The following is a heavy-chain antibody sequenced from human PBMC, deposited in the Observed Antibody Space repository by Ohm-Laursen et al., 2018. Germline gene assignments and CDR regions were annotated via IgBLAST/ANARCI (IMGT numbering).Heavy chain of an antibody. CDR1: GSTFTGYH. V-gene: IGHV1-2*02. Sequence: ASVKVSCKASGSTFTGYHMHWVRQAPGQGLEWMGWINPDSGGTNYAQKFQGRVTMTRDTSISTVYMEVSRPRSDDTAVYYCARSRYKWNYGYFDYWGQGTLVIVSS. D-gene: IGHD1-7*01. CDR2: INPDSGGT. J-gene: IGHJ4*02. CDR3: ARSRYKWNYGYFDY.